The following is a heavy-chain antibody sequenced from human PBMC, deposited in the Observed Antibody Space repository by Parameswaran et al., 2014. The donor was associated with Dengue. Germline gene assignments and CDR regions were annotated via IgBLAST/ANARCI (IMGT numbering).Heavy chain of an antibody. Sequence: SETLSLTCTVSGGSISTTNYYWGWIRQPPEKGLEWIGSISYTGNTYYNPSLKSRLTISVDTSKNQFSLRLSSVTAADTAVYYCARQGDYGDRSFDYWGQGTLVTVSS. V-gene: IGHV4-39*01. D-gene: IGHD4-17*01. CDR3: ARQGDYGDRSFDY. CDR2: ISYTGNT. CDR1: GGSISTTNYY. J-gene: IGHJ4*02.